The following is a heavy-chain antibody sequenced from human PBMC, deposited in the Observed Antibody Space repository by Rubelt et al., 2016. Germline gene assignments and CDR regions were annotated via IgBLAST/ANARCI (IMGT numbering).Heavy chain of an antibody. Sequence: QVQLHQWGAGLLKPSETLSLTCAVYGGSFSGYYWSWIRQPPGKGLEWIGEIHHSGSTNYNPSLKSRVTISVDTSKNQYSLNLTSVTATDTAGYYCGRPRQGDPKGWFDPWGQGTLVTVSS. J-gene: IGHJ5*02. CDR1: GGSFSGYY. CDR3: GRPRQGDPKGWFDP. V-gene: IGHV4-34*01. CDR2: IHHSGST. D-gene: IGHD1-26*01.